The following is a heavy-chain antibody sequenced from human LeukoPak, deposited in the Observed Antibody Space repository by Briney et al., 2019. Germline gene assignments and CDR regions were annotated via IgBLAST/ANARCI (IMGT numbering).Heavy chain of an antibody. D-gene: IGHD3-10*01. Sequence: GGSLRLSCAASGFTFDSHAMSWVRQAPGKGLEWVSSISGNGGSTYYADSVKGRFTISRGNSKNTLYLQMNSHRAEDTAVYFCAKWLALVRGVPSVYGMDVWGRGTAVTVSS. J-gene: IGHJ6*02. CDR1: GFTFDSHA. CDR2: ISGNGGST. V-gene: IGHV3-23*01. CDR3: AKWLALVRGVPSVYGMDV.